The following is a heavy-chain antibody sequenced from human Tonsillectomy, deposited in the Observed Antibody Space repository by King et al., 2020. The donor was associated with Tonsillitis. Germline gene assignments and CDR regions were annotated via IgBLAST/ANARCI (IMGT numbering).Heavy chain of an antibody. V-gene: IGHV3-48*03. Sequence: VQLVESGGGLVQPGGSLRLSCAASGFTFSRYEMNWVRQAPGKGPEWVSFISSSGSPTYYADSVKGRFTISGDNAKNSLYLQMNSLRVEETAVYYCARDLGYWVPGAYWWGQGTLVTVSS. D-gene: IGHD3-22*01. CDR1: GFTFSRYE. CDR2: ISSSGSPT. J-gene: IGHJ4*02. CDR3: ARDLGYWVPGAYW.